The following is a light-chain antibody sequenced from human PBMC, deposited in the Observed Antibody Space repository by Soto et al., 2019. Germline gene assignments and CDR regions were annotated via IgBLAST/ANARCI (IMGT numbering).Light chain of an antibody. CDR1: QSISSY. Sequence: DIQMTQSPSSLSASVGDRFTITCRASQSISSYLNWYPQKPGKAPKLLIYAASSLQSGVPSRFSGSGSGTDFTLTISSLQPEDFATYYCQQSYSTPRTFGQGTK. CDR3: QQSYSTPRT. V-gene: IGKV1-39*01. CDR2: AAS. J-gene: IGKJ1*01.